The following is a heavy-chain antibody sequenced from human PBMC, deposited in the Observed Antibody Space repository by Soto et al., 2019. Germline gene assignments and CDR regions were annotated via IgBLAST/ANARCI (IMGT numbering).Heavy chain of an antibody. CDR2: ISYDGSNK. J-gene: IGHJ4*02. CDR3: AKDGRRGYSGYAHGFVLLPSVFFDY. CDR1: GFTFSSYG. V-gene: IGHV3-30*18. D-gene: IGHD5-12*01. Sequence: QVQLVESGGGVVQPGRSLRLSCAASGFTFSSYGMHWVRQAPGKGLEWVAVISYDGSNKYYADSVKGRFTISRDNSKNTLYLQMNSLRAEDTAVYYCAKDGRRGYSGYAHGFVLLPSVFFDYWGQGTLVTVSS.